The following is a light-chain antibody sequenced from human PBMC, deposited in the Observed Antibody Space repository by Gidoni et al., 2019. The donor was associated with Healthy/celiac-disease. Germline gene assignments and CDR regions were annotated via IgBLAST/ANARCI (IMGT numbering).Light chain of an antibody. V-gene: IGKV1-9*01. CDR1: QGISSY. CDR2: AAS. CDR3: QQLNSYPST. Sequence: DIQLTQSPSSLSASVGDRVTITCRASQGISSYFAWYQQKPGKAPKLLIYAASTVQSGVPSRVSGSGSGTEFTLTISSLQPEDFATYYCQQLNSYPSTFGQGTRLEIK. J-gene: IGKJ5*01.